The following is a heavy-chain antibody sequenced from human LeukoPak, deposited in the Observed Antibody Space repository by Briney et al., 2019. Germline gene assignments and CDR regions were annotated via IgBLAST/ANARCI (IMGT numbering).Heavy chain of an antibody. CDR1: GGTFSSYA. CDR2: IIPIFGTA. D-gene: IGHD5-18*01. J-gene: IGHJ4*02. V-gene: IGHV1-69*13. Sequence: GASVKVSCKASGGTFSSYAISWVRQAPGQGLEWMGGIIPIFGTANYAQKFQGRVTITADESTSTAYMELSSLRSEDTAVYYCARGARGYSYGYQNHLDYWGQGTLVTVSS. CDR3: ARGARGYSYGYQNHLDY.